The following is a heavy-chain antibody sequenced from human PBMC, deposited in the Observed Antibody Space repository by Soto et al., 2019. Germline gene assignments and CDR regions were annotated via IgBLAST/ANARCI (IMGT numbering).Heavy chain of an antibody. Sequence: EVQLLESGGGLVQPGGSLRLSCAASGFTFSSYAMSWVRQAPGKGLEWVSVISGSGDSTYYADSVKGRFTISRDNSKNTLYLQMNSLRAEDTAVYYCARRTSGWYLHYWGQGTLVTVSS. V-gene: IGHV3-23*01. CDR1: GFTFSSYA. CDR2: ISGSGDST. J-gene: IGHJ4*02. D-gene: IGHD6-19*01. CDR3: ARRTSGWYLHY.